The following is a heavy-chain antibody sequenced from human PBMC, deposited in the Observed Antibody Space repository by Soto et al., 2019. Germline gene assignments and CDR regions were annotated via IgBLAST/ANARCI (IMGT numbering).Heavy chain of an antibody. CDR2: IYHSGST. V-gene: IGHV4-30-2*01. CDR3: ARAVGTAIIDY. CDR1: GCSISSGGYS. J-gene: IGHJ4*02. Sequence: TLSLTCAVSGCSISSGGYSWSWIRQPPGKGLEWIGYIYHSGSTYYNPSLKSRVTISVDRSKNQFSLKLSSVTAADTAVYYCARAVGTAIIDYWGQGTLVTVSS. D-gene: IGHD2-21*02.